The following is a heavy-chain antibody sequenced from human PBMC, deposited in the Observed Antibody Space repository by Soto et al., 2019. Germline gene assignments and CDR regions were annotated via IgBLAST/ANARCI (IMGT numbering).Heavy chain of an antibody. Sequence: SETLSLTCTVSGYSISSGYHWAWIRHPPGKGLEWLGSVHYSGNTYYNPSLKSRLTISVDKSKNQFSLNLSSVTAAGTAVYYCALQYRVVAAGRCIDPWGQGTLLTGS. CDR3: ALQYRVVAAGRCIDP. V-gene: IGHV4-38-2*02. CDR2: VHYSGNT. J-gene: IGHJ5*02. D-gene: IGHD2-15*01. CDR1: GYSISSGYH.